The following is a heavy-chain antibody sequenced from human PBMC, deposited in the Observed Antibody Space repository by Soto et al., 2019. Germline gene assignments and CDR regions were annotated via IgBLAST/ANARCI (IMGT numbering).Heavy chain of an antibody. CDR3: ARARITMVRGVIISLAGFDY. D-gene: IGHD3-10*01. CDR2: MTPNSGNT. Sequence: QVQLVQSGAEVKKPGASVKVSCKASGYTFINYDINWVRQATGQGLEWLGWMTPNSGNTGYAQKFQGRVTMTRNTSIITASMELSSLRSEDTAVAFCARARITMVRGVIISLAGFDYWGQGTLVTVSS. CDR1: GYTFINYD. V-gene: IGHV1-8*01. J-gene: IGHJ4*02.